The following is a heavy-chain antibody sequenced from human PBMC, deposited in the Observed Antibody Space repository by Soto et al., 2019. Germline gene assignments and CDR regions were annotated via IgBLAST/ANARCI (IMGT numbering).Heavy chain of an antibody. CDR1: GFNFPAYA. J-gene: IGHJ4*02. CDR3: ARDSGSTWSTYYFDC. CDR2: IVGSGGNI. D-gene: IGHD2-2*01. Sequence: LRLSCAASGFNFPAYAMNWVRQAPGKGLQWVAGIVGSGGNIYYADSVRGRFTVSRDNSKNTLYLQMNSLRAEDTAVYYCARDSGSTWSTYYFDCWGQGTLVTVS. V-gene: IGHV3-23*01.